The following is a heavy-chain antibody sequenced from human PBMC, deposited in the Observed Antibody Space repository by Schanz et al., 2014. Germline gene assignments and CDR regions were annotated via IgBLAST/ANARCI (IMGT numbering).Heavy chain of an antibody. CDR3: ARGYCAGTSCPIFDY. CDR2: INTKTGNP. D-gene: IGHD2-2*01. V-gene: IGHV7-4-1*02. J-gene: IGHJ4*02. Sequence: QVHLVQSESELKNPGASVKVSCKTSGYSFSTYAMNWVRQAPGQGLEWMGWINTKTGNPTYAQGFTGRFVFSLDTSVSTKQLQITNLKADDTAVYYCARGYCAGTSCPIFDYWGQGTLVTVSS. CDR1: GYSFSTYA.